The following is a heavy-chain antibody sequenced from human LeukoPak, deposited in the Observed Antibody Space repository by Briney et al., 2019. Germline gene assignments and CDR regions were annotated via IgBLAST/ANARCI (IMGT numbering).Heavy chain of an antibody. CDR2: ISGSGGST. D-gene: IGHD6-19*01. CDR3: AKVALYSSGWYYFDY. J-gene: IGHJ4*02. Sequence: GGSLRLSCAASGFTFSSYAMSWVRQAPGRGLEWVSAISGSGGSTYYADSVKGRFTISRDNSKNTLYLQMNSLRAEDTAVYYCAKVALYSSGWYYFDYWGQGTLVTVSS. V-gene: IGHV3-23*01. CDR1: GFTFSSYA.